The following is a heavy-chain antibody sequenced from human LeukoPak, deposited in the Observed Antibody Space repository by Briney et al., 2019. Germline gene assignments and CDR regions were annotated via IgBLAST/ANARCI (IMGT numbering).Heavy chain of an antibody. D-gene: IGHD1-26*01. CDR2: ISYDGSNK. Sequence: GGSLRLSCAASGFTFSDYSMNWVRQAPGKGLEWVAVISYDGSNKYYADSVKGRFTISRDNSKNTLYLQMNSLRAEDTAVYYCARDQGYSGSYWGYWGQGTLVTVSS. J-gene: IGHJ4*02. CDR1: GFTFSDYS. CDR3: ARDQGYSGSYWGY. V-gene: IGHV3-30*03.